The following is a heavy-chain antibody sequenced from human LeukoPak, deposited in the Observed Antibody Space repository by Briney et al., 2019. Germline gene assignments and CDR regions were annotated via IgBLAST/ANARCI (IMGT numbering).Heavy chain of an antibody. CDR3: AKDSGSGFY. CDR2: IKQDGSET. D-gene: IGHD3-22*01. V-gene: IGHV3-7*01. Sequence: PGGSLRLFCAASGFTFSSYAMHWVRQAPGKGLEWVANIKQDGSETFYVDSVKGRFTISRDNARNSMYLQMNSLRAEDTAVYYCAKDSGSGFYWGQGTLVTVSS. CDR1: GFTFSSYA. J-gene: IGHJ4*02.